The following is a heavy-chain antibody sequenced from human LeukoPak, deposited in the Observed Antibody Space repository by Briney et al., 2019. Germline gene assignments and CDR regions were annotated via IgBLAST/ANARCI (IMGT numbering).Heavy chain of an antibody. J-gene: IGHJ5*02. Sequence: GGSLRLSCAASGFTFSSYEMNWVRQAPGKGLEWVSYISSSGSTIYYADSVKGRFTISRDNAKTSLYLQMNSLRAEDTAVYYCARDFLYYGSGSYNGFDPWGQGTLVTVSS. V-gene: IGHV3-48*03. D-gene: IGHD3-10*01. CDR1: GFTFSSYE. CDR2: ISSSGSTI. CDR3: ARDFLYYGSGSYNGFDP.